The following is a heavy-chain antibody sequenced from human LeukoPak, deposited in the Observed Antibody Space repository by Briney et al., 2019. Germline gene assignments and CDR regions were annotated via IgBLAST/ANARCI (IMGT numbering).Heavy chain of an antibody. V-gene: IGHV4-59*08. CDR3: ARHKLGVCDGGGCPYYLDY. CDR1: GGSISSYY. CDR2: VYYDGNT. Sequence: SGTLSLTCTVSGGSISSYYWSWIRQPPGMGLEWIAYVYYDGNTRYNPSRKSRVTISVDTSKNQFSLKLSSVTAADTAVYYCARHKLGVCDGGGCPYYLDYWGQGTLVTVSS. J-gene: IGHJ4*02. D-gene: IGHD2-15*01.